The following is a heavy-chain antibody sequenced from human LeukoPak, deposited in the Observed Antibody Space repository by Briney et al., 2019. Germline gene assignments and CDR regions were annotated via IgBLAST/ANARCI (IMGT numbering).Heavy chain of an antibody. CDR3: ARWARYCSSGSCYSWFDP. Sequence: PGGSLRLSCAASGFTFRSYWMSWVRQAPGKGLEWVANMQLDGTEEYYVDSVKGRFTIPSDNDKNSLYLQMNRLRVDDTAVYYCARWARYCSSGSCYSWFDPWGQGTLVTVSS. CDR2: MQLDGTEE. J-gene: IGHJ5*02. D-gene: IGHD2-15*01. CDR1: GFTFRSYW. V-gene: IGHV3-7*01.